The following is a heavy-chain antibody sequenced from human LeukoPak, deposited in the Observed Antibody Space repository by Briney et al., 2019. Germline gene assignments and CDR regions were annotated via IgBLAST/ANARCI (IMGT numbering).Heavy chain of an antibody. V-gene: IGHV3-48*02. CDR2: ISSSSSKI. Sequence: GGSLRLSCAASGFTFSNYSMNWVRQAPGKGLEWISYISSSSSKIYYADSVKGRFTISRDNVKNSLYLQMSSLRDDDTAVYFRAVGAWDFWGPGTLVTVSS. CDR3: AVGAWDF. J-gene: IGHJ4*02. D-gene: IGHD1-26*01. CDR1: GFTFSNYS.